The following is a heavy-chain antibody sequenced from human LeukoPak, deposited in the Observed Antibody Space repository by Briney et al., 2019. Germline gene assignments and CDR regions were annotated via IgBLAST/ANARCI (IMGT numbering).Heavy chain of an antibody. D-gene: IGHD2-2*01. V-gene: IGHV1-2*06. Sequence: ASVKVSCKAAGYTFTGYYMHWVRQAPGQGLEWMGRINPNSGGTNYAQKFQGRVTMTRDTSISTAYMELTRLRSDDTAVYYCAGEVGVVAHQGGWFDPWGQGTLVTVSS. CDR2: INPNSGGT. CDR3: AGEVGVVAHQGGWFDP. CDR1: GYTFTGYY. J-gene: IGHJ5*02.